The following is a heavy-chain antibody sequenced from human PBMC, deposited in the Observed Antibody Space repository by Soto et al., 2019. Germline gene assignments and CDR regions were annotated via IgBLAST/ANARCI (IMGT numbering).Heavy chain of an antibody. CDR1: GFTVSSNY. V-gene: IGHV3-66*01. CDR2: IYSGSST. J-gene: IGHJ4*02. Sequence: GGSLRLSCAASGFTVSSNYMSWVRQAPGKGLEWVSVIYSGSSTYYADSVKGRFTISRDNSKNTLYLQMNSLRDEDTAVYYCARDHLTASSSWYGSYDYWGQGTLVTVSS. D-gene: IGHD6-13*01. CDR3: ARDHLTASSSWYGSYDY.